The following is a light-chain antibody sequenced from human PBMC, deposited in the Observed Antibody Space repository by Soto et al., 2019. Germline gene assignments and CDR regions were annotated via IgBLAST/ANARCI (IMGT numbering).Light chain of an antibody. V-gene: IGKV1-39*01. CDR3: QQTFGKPLVT. CDR2: AAS. Sequence: DVQMTHSPSTLSASVGDRVTITCRASQSISSWLAWYQQKPGKAPRLLIYAASRLQSGVPSRFSGTGSGTDFTLTISSLQPEDFAIYYCQQTFGKPLVTFGQGTRLAIK. CDR1: QSISSW. J-gene: IGKJ5*01.